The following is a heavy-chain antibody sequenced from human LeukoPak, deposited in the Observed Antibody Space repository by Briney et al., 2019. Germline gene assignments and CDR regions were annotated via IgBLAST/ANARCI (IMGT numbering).Heavy chain of an antibody. D-gene: IGHD3-22*01. J-gene: IGHJ4*02. V-gene: IGHV1-2*02. CDR2: INPNSGGT. CDR3: ARGIPGYYDTSGYYYDY. CDR1: GYTFTGYY. Sequence: ASVKVSCKASGYTFTGYYMHWVRQAPGQGLEWMGWINPNSGGTNSAQKFQGRVTMTRDTSISTAYMELSRLRSDDTAVYYCARGIPGYYDTSGYYYDYWGQGTLVTVSS.